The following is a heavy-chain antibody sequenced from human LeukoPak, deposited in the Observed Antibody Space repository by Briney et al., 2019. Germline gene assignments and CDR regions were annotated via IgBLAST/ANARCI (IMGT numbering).Heavy chain of an antibody. J-gene: IGHJ4*02. Sequence: SQTLSLTCTVSGGSVSSGTYYWTWIRQPAGKGLEWTGRIYTSGSTNFDPSLKSRVSISLDTSQNQFSLKLSSVTAADTAVYYCAREGAARNFDYWGQGILVTVSS. V-gene: IGHV4-61*02. CDR3: AREGAARNFDY. CDR1: GGSVSSGTYY. D-gene: IGHD6-6*01. CDR2: IYTSGST.